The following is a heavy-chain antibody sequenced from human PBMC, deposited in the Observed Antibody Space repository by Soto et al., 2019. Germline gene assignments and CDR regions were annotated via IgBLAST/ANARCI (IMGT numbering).Heavy chain of an antibody. CDR2: ISRTGDSA. D-gene: IGHD3-22*01. V-gene: IGHV3-23*01. CDR1: GFSFSDYA. J-gene: IGHJ5*01. Sequence: VHLLESGGALVQPGGSLTLSCAASGFSFSDYAMSWVRQAPGKGLEWVSSISRTGDSAYYADSVKGRFAISTDRSTHRWSRQMTSPSGEDTAVYYCAKGPDGSGWYHNWFDSWGQGTRITVSS. CDR3: AKGPDGSGWYHNWFDS.